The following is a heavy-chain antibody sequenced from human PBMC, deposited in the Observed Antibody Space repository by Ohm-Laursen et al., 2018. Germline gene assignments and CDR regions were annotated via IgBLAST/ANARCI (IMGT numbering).Heavy chain of an antibody. Sequence: ASVKVSCKASGYTFTSYGISWVRQAPGQGLEWMGWISAYNGNTNYAQKLQGRVTMTTDISTSTAYMELRSLRSDDTAVYYCARDEPPNYYDSSGYYYRRYFQHWGQGTLVTVSS. D-gene: IGHD3-22*01. J-gene: IGHJ1*01. CDR2: ISAYNGNT. V-gene: IGHV1-18*01. CDR3: ARDEPPNYYDSSGYYYRRYFQH. CDR1: GYTFTSYG.